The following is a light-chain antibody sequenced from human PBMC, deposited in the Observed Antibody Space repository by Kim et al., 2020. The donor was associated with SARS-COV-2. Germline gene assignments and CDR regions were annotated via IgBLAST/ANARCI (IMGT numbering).Light chain of an antibody. CDR3: EAWDDSLNAWV. CDR1: SSNIGKNA. Sequence: QPVLTQPPSVSEAPRQRVSISCSGNSSNIGKNAVNWYQQFPGKAPKLLIYFNDLLPSGVSDRFSGSKSGTSASLAISGLQSEDEADYYCEAWDDSLNAWVFGGGTKLTVL. J-gene: IGLJ3*02. CDR2: FND. V-gene: IGLV1-36*01.